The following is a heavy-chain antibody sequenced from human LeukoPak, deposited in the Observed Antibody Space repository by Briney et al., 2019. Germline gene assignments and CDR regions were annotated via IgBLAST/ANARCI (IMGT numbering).Heavy chain of an antibody. D-gene: IGHD2-15*01. CDR3: AREIPRPCSGGSCSADPHFDY. CDR1: VCSISSYY. V-gene: IGHV4-59*01. J-gene: IGHJ4*02. CDR2: IYYSGST. Sequence: SETLSLTCTVAVCSISSYYWSWIRQPPGKGLEWNGYIYYSGSTNYNPSLKSRVSISVDTSKNQFSLKLSSVTAADTAVYYCAREIPRPCSGGSCSADPHFDYWGQGTLVTVSS.